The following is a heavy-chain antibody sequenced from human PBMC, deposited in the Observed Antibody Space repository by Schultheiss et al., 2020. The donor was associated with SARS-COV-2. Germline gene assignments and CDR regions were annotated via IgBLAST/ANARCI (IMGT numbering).Heavy chain of an antibody. CDR1: GFTVSSNY. J-gene: IGHJ3*02. Sequence: GGSLRLSCAASGFTVSSNYMSWVRQAPGKGLEWVSVIYRGGSTYYADSVKGRFTISRDNAKNSLYQHMNSLRAEDTAVYYCARANWGFGDFDAFDIWGQGTMGTVS. V-gene: IGHV3-66*01. D-gene: IGHD7-27*01. CDR2: IYRGGST. CDR3: ARANWGFGDFDAFDI.